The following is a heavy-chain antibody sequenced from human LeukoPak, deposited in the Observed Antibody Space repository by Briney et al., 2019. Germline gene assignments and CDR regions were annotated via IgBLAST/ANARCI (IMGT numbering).Heavy chain of an antibody. D-gene: IGHD6-19*01. Sequence: SETLSLTCAVYGGSFSGYYWSWIRQPPGKGLEWIGEINHSGSTNYNPSLKSRVTISVDTSKNQFSLKLSSVTAADTAVYYCARGITSIAVAGYFDYWGQGTLVTVSS. V-gene: IGHV4-34*09. CDR1: GGSFSGYY. J-gene: IGHJ4*02. CDR3: ARGITSIAVAGYFDY. CDR2: INHSGST.